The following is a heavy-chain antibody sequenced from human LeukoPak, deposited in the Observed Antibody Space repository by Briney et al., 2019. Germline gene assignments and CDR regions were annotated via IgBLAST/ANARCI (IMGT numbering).Heavy chain of an antibody. CDR2: ISGSGGST. J-gene: IGHJ4*02. D-gene: IGHD3-22*01. CDR3: AKLPYYDSRYYFDY. Sequence: GGSLRLSCAASGFTFSSYAMSWVRQAPGRGLEWVSAISGSGGSTYYADSVKGRFTISRDNSKNTLYLQMNSLRAEDTAVYYCAKLPYYDSRYYFDYWGQGTLVTVSS. V-gene: IGHV3-23*01. CDR1: GFTFSSYA.